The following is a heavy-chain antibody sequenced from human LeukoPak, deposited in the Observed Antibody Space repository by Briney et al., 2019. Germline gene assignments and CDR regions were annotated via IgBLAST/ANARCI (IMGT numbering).Heavy chain of an antibody. J-gene: IGHJ4*02. CDR2: IYYSGST. D-gene: IGHD6-19*01. CDR3: ARENSRGRFDY. Sequence: SETLSLTCTVSGGSISSYYWSWIRQPPGKGLEWIGYIYYSGSTNYNPSLKSRVTISVDTSKNQFSLKLSSVTPEDTAMYYCARENSRGRFDYWGQGTLVTVSS. V-gene: IGHV4-59*12. CDR1: GGSISSYY.